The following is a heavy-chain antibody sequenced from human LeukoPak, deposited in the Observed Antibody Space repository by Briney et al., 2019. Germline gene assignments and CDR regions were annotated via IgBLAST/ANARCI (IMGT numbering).Heavy chain of an antibody. CDR1: GGSISSYY. J-gene: IGHJ5*02. CDR3: ARDHGSGSYSLNWFDP. CDR2: IYTSGST. D-gene: IGHD3-10*01. Sequence: PSETLSLTCTVSGGSISSYYWSWIRQPAGKGREWIGRIYTSGSTNYNPSLKSRVTMSVDTSKNQFSLKLSSVTAADTAVYYCARDHGSGSYSLNWFDPWGQGPLVTVSS. V-gene: IGHV4-4*07.